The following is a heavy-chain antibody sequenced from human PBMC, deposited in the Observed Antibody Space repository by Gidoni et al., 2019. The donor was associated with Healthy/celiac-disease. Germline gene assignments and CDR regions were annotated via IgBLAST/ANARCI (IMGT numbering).Heavy chain of an antibody. J-gene: IGHJ6*02. CDR3: ARDLDGDYYYGMDV. CDR2: IAYDGSNK. Sequence: QVQLVESGGGVVQPGRSLRLSCSASGFTFRSYARHWVRQAPGKGLGWVAVIAYDGSNKDYADSVKGRFTISRDNSKNTLYLQMNSLRAEDTAVYYCARDLDGDYYYGMDVWGQGTTVTVSS. V-gene: IGHV3-30-3*01. CDR1: GFTFRSYA. D-gene: IGHD4-17*01.